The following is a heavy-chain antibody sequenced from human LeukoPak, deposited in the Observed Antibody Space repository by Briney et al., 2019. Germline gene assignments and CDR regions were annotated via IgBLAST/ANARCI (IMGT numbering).Heavy chain of an antibody. D-gene: IGHD6-13*01. V-gene: IGHV4-34*01. CDR3: ASVPPAAAGHYYYYMDV. J-gene: IGHJ6*03. CDR1: GGSFSGYY. CDR2: INHSGST. Sequence: SETLSLTCAVYGGSFSGYYWSWIRQPPGKGLEWIGEINHSGSTYYNPSLKSRVTISVDTSKNQFSLKLSSVTAADTAVYYCASVPPAAAGHYYYYMDVWGKGTTVTVSS.